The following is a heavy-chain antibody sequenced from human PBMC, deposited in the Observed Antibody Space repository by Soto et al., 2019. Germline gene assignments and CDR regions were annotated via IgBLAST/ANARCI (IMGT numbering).Heavy chain of an antibody. D-gene: IGHD2-2*01. Sequence: ASETLSLTCTVSGGSITNSSYYWGWISKPPGEGLEWIGSIYYSGSTYYNPSLKSRVTISVDTSKNQFSLKLSSVTAADTAVYYCASSSYCSSTSCYGWFDPWGQGTLVTVSS. CDR2: IYYSGST. V-gene: IGHV4-39*07. CDR3: ASSSYCSSTSCYGWFDP. J-gene: IGHJ5*02. CDR1: GGSITNSSYY.